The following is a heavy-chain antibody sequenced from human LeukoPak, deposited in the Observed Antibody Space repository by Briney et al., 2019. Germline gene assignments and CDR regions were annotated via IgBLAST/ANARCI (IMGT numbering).Heavy chain of an antibody. CDR3: AKAQRRGSITMVRGLVLSHYGMDV. V-gene: IGHV3-30*18. CDR2: ISYDGSNK. Sequence: GGSLRLSYAASGFTFSSYGMHWVRQAPGKGLEWVAVISYDGSNKYYADSVKGRFTISRDNSKNTLYLQMNSLRAEDTAVYYCAKAQRRGSITMVRGLVLSHYGMDVWGKGTTVTVSS. D-gene: IGHD3-10*01. J-gene: IGHJ6*04. CDR1: GFTFSSYG.